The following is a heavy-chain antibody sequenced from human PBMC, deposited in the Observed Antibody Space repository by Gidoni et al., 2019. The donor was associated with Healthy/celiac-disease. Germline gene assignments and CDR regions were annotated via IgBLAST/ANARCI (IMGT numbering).Heavy chain of an antibody. CDR1: GFSLSTSGVG. D-gene: IGHD6-13*01. CDR3: AHRRGIAAAGTPPYFDY. Sequence: QITLTQSGPTLVKPTQPLPLTFTFSGFSLSTSGVGVGWIRQPPGKALEWLALLYWNDDKRYSPSLKSRLTITKDTSKNQVVLTMTNMDPVDTATYYCAHRRGIAAAGTPPYFDYWGQGTLVTVSS. J-gene: IGHJ4*02. CDR2: LYWNDDK. V-gene: IGHV2-5*01.